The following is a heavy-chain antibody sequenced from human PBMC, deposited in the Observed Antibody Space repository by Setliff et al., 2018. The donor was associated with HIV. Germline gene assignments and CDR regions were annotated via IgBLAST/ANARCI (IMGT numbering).Heavy chain of an antibody. CDR1: GFAFSSHQ. Sequence: PGGSLRLSCAASGFAFSSHQMSWVRQAPGKGLEWVAKIRQDGTDKYYVDSVKGRFTISRDNAKNSLYLQMNSLRAEDTAVYYCARVRGDYGANEVWGQGTLVTVSS. CDR2: IRQDGTDK. CDR3: ARVRGDYGANEV. D-gene: IGHD4-17*01. J-gene: IGHJ4*02. V-gene: IGHV3-7*01.